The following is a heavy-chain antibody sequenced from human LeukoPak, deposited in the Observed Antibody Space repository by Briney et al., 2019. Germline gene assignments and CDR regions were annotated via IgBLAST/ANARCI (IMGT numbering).Heavy chain of an antibody. CDR1: GYSISTGYY. CDR3: AFRGYSRRLYYYYYMDV. V-gene: IGHV4-38-2*02. D-gene: IGHD5-18*01. CDR2: FYHGGST. Sequence: SETLSLTCTVSGYSISTGYYWDWIRQPPGKGLEWIGTFYHGGSTYYNPSLKSRVTISVDTSKNQFSLKLSSVTAADTAVYYCAFRGYSRRLYYYYYMDVWGKGTTVTVSS. J-gene: IGHJ6*03.